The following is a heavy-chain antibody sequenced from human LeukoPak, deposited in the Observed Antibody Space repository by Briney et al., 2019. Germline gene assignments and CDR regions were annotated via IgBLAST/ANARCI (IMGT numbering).Heavy chain of an antibody. Sequence: SETLSLTCAVYGGSFSGYYWSWIRQPPGKGLEWIGEINHSGSTNYNPSLKSRVTISVDTPKNQFSLKLSSVTAADTAVYYCARASEKMSLDIAVAGIDYWGQGTLVTVSS. V-gene: IGHV4-34*01. J-gene: IGHJ4*02. CDR2: INHSGST. CDR3: ARASEKMSLDIAVAGIDY. D-gene: IGHD6-19*01. CDR1: GGSFSGYY.